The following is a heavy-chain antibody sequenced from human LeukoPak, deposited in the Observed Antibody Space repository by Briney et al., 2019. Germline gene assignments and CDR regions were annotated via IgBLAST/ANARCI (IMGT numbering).Heavy chain of an antibody. CDR3: AIVKAGYFDLYYYYGMDV. CDR2: IYYSGST. CDR1: GGSISSSSYY. Sequence: SETLSLTCTVSGGSISSSSYYWGWIRQPPGKGLEWIGRIYYSGSTYYNPSLKSRVTISVDTSKNQFSLKLSSVTAADTAVYYWAIVKAGYFDLYYYYGMDVWGQGTTVTVSS. J-gene: IGHJ6*02. D-gene: IGHD3-9*01. V-gene: IGHV4-39*01.